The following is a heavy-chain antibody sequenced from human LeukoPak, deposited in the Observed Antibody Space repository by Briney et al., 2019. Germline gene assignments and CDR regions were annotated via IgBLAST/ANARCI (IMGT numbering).Heavy chain of an antibody. J-gene: IGHJ3*02. CDR1: GGSISSYY. CDR2: IFYSGST. V-gene: IGHV4-59*01. D-gene: IGHD3-10*01. Sequence: PSETLSLTYTVSGGSISSYYWSWIRQPPGKGLEWIGYIFYSGSTNYSPSLKSRITISVDTSKNQFSLKLSSVTAADTAVYYCARSYYYGDAFDIWGQGTMVTVSS. CDR3: ARSYYYGDAFDI.